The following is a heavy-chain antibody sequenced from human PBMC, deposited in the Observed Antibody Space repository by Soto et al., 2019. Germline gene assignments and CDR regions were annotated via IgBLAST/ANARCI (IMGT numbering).Heavy chain of an antibody. Sequence: TLSLTCFVSGSSITAGGYYWSWIRHHPGKGLEWIGSFYSSGSIIYNPSLRSRVSISGDTSSNQFSMSLTSVTAADTARYYCARMYSSGSGWFHPWGQGTLVTVSS. CDR1: GSSITAGGYY. CDR2: FYSSGSI. V-gene: IGHV4-31*03. D-gene: IGHD6-19*01. J-gene: IGHJ5*02. CDR3: ARMYSSGSGWFHP.